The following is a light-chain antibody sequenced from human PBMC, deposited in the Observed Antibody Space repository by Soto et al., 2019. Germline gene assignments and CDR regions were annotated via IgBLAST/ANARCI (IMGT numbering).Light chain of an antibody. CDR2: EVN. CDR3: SSYTTSNTYA. V-gene: IGLV2-14*01. Sequence: QSVLTQPASVSGSPGQSITFSCTGTSSDIGVYNYVSWYQQHPGKAPKLMIYEVNNRPSGVSNRFSGSKSGNTASLTISGLQAEDDADYYCSSYTTSNTYAFGTGTKVIVL. J-gene: IGLJ1*01. CDR1: SSDIGVYNY.